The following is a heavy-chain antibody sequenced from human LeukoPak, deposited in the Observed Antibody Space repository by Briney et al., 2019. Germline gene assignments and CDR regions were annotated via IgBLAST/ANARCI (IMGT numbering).Heavy chain of an antibody. Sequence: SETLSLTCTVSGGSISSYYWSWIRQPPGKGLGWIGYIYYSGSTNYNPSLKSRVTISVDTSKNQFSLKLSSVTAADTAVYYCASMTTENWFDPWGQGTLLTVSS. D-gene: IGHD4-17*01. CDR3: ASMTTENWFDP. CDR1: GGSISSYY. J-gene: IGHJ5*02. V-gene: IGHV4-59*01. CDR2: IYYSGST.